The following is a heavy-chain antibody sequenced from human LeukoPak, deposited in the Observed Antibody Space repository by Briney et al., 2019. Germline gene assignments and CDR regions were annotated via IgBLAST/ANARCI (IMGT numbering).Heavy chain of an antibody. CDR2: MTPNSGNT. D-gene: IGHD2-8*01. CDR1: GYTFTTHD. CDR3: TRTAYCTNGVCYFTGYDH. V-gene: IGHV1-8*02. J-gene: IGHJ4*02. Sequence: ASVKVSCKASGYTFTTHDINWGRQATGQGLEWMGYMTPNSGNTGYAKEFQGRVSITRSTSISTVYMEMTSLTSEDTAVYYCTRTAYCTNGVCYFTGYDHWGQGTLVTVSS.